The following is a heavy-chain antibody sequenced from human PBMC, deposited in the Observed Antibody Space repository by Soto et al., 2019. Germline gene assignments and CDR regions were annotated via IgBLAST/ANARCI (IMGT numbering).Heavy chain of an antibody. CDR2: IYYSGST. D-gene: IGHD3-10*01. Sequence: SETLSLTCTVSGGSISSYYWSWIRQPPGKGLEWIGYIYYSGSTNYNPSLKSRVTISVDTSKNQFSLKLSSVTAADTAVYYCARLHGSGSYGYGMDVWGQGTTVTVSS. J-gene: IGHJ6*02. V-gene: IGHV4-59*08. CDR3: ARLHGSGSYGYGMDV. CDR1: GGSISSYY.